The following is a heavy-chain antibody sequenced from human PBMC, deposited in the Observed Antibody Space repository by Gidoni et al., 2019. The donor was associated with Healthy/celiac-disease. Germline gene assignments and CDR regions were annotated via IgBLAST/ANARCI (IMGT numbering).Heavy chain of an antibody. CDR1: GFTFSSYG. CDR3: ARDTYYYDSSGYYYYYYGMDV. J-gene: IGHJ6*02. D-gene: IGHD3-22*01. V-gene: IGHV3-33*08. Sequence: QVQLVESGGGVVQPGRSLRLSCAASGFTFSSYGMHWVRQAPGKGLEWVAVIWYDGSNKYYADSVKGRVTISRDNSKNTLYLQMNSLRAEDTAVYYCARDTYYYDSSGYYYYYYGMDVWGQGTTVTVSS. CDR2: IWYDGSNK.